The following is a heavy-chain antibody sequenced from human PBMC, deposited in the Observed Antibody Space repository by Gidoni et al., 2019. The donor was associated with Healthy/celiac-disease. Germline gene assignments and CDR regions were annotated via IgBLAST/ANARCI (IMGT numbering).Heavy chain of an antibody. CDR3: ASSVLGYCSGGSCYTRGRDWYFDL. D-gene: IGHD2-15*01. Sequence: QVQLVQSGAEVKKPGSSVKVSCKASGGTFSSYAISWVRQAPGQGLEWMGRIIPILGIANYAQKFQGRVTITADKSTSTAYMELSSLRSEDTAVYYCASSVLGYCSGGSCYTRGRDWYFDLWGRGTLVTVSS. J-gene: IGHJ2*01. V-gene: IGHV1-69*04. CDR1: GGTFSSYA. CDR2: IIPILGIA.